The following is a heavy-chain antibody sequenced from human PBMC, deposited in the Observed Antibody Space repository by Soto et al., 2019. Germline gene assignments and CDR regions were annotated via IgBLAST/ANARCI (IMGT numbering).Heavy chain of an antibody. J-gene: IGHJ5*02. Sequence: QVQLVQSGAEVKRPGVSVKDSCKASGYIFLNYAVHWVRQAPGQSLVWVGWIDAGNGDTKYSQRFQGRVTITRDTSASTAYIELSSQGSESTAVYSSARIPRPSYYIVAMPTVMFDIWLDPLDQGTLVNAS. CDR2: IDAGNGDT. D-gene: IGHD2-15*01. CDR1: GYIFLNYA. V-gene: IGHV1-3*01. CDR3: ARIPRPSYYIVAMPTVMFDIWLDP.